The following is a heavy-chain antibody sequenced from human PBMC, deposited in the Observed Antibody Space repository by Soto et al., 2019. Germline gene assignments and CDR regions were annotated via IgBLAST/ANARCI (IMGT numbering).Heavy chain of an antibody. CDR1: GFSFSDFS. V-gene: IGHV3-23*05. CDR3: TKERVPDGIWSFDY. J-gene: IGHJ4*02. D-gene: IGHD2-15*01. Sequence: GGSLRLSCAASGFSFSDFSMNWVRQVPGKGLEWVAFIDLSGTMTHYSESVKGRFTISKDKAKETVYLQMNSLRVEDAAVYYCTKERVPDGIWSFDYWGQGALVTVSS. CDR2: IDLSGTMT.